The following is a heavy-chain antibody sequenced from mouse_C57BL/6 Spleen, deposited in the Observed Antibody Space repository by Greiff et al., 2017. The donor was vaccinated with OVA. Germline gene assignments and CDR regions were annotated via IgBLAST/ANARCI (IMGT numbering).Heavy chain of an antibody. V-gene: IGHV5-15*01. CDR3: ARPPITTVVPYWYFDV. D-gene: IGHD1-1*01. CDR2: ISNLAYSI. CDR1: GFTFSDYG. J-gene: IGHJ1*03. Sequence: EVQVVESGGGLVQPGGSLKLSCAASGFTFSDYGMAWVRQAPRKGPEWVAFISNLAYSIYYADTVTGRFTISRENAKNTLYLEMSSLRSEDTAMYYCARPPITTVVPYWYFDVWGTGTTVTVSS.